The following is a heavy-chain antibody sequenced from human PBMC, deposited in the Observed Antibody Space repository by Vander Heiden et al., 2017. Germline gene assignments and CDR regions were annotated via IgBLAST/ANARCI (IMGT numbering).Heavy chain of an antibody. CDR2: IYWDDDK. CDR1: GFSLSTSGVG. J-gene: IGHJ4*02. CDR3: AHRRNSGSYREVFDY. D-gene: IGHD1-26*01. V-gene: IGHV2-5*02. Sequence: QITLKESGPTLVKPTQTLTLTCTFSGFSLSTSGVGVGWIRQPPGKALEWLALIYWDDDKRYSPSLKSRLTITKDTSKNQVVLTMTNMDPVDTATYYCAHRRNSGSYREVFDYRGQGTLVTVSS.